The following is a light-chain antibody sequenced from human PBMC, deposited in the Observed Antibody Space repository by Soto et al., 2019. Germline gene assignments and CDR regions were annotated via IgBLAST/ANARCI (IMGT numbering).Light chain of an antibody. J-gene: IGKJ2*01. V-gene: IGKV3-20*01. CDR3: QQYSTLPHT. CDR2: GVS. Sequence: ENVLTQSPGTLSLSPGERATLSCRATQIVTSRYFAWYQQKPGQAPRLLIYGVSSRATDIPDRFSGSGSGTDFTLTISRLEPEDFVVYYCQQYSTLPHTFGQGTKLEVK. CDR1: QIVTSRY.